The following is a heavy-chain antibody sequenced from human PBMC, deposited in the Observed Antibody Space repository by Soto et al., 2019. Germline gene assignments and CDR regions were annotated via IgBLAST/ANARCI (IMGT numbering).Heavy chain of an antibody. CDR3: AWGGGYDFENNLFYS. Sequence: SETLSITCTVSGGSISRSSYYWGWIRQPPGKGLEWIGSIYYSGSTYYNPSLKSRVTISVDTSKNQFSLKLSSVIAADTAVFFCAWGGGYDFENNLFYSWSQGTPVTVSA. J-gene: IGHJ5*01. CDR2: IYYSGST. V-gene: IGHV4-39*01. D-gene: IGHD5-12*01. CDR1: GGSISRSSYY.